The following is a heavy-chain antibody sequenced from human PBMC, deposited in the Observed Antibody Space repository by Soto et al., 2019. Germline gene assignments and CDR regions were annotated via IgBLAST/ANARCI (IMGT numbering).Heavy chain of an antibody. CDR1: GGSINTFY. D-gene: IGHD5-12*01. CDR3: AREGSYSAYNFAHGIQLWSFDF. CDR2: IFSSGST. V-gene: IGHV4-4*07. Sequence: SETLSLTCTVSGGSINTFYWSWVRQPAGKGLEWIGRIFSSGSTSFNPSLESRVTMSVDTSKNHFSLNLSSVTAADMAVYYCAREGSYSAYNFAHGIQLWSFDFWGQGALVTVS. J-gene: IGHJ4*02.